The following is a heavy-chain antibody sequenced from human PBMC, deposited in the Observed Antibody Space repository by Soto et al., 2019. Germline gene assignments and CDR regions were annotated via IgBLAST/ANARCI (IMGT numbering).Heavy chain of an antibody. V-gene: IGHV3-66*01. CDR3: ARGVLLYAFDI. J-gene: IGHJ3*02. CDR2: IYSGGST. Sequence: PGGSLRLSCAASGFTVSSNYMSWVRQAPGKGLEWVSVIYSGGSTYYADSVKGRFTISRDNSKNTLYLQMNSLRAEDTAVYYCARGVLLYAFDIWAKGKMATVPS. D-gene: IGHD1-26*01. CDR1: GFTVSSNY.